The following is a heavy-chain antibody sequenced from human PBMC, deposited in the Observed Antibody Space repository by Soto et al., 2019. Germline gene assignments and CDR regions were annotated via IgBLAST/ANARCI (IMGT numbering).Heavy chain of an antibody. J-gene: IGHJ6*03. CDR3: ARGTDGGYPYYYYYMDV. Sequence: GGSLRLSCAASGFTFSSYSMNWVRQAPGKGLEWVSYISSSSSTIYYADSVKGRFTISRDNAKNSLYLQMNSLRAEDTAVYYCARGTDGGYPYYYYYMDVWGKGTTVTVS. CDR2: ISSSSSTI. V-gene: IGHV3-48*01. D-gene: IGHD3-22*01. CDR1: GFTFSSYS.